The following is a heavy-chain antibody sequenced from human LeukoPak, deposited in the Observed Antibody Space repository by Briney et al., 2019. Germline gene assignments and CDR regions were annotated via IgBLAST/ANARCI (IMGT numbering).Heavy chain of an antibody. Sequence: PSETLSLTCTVSGGSISSYYWSWIRQPAGKGLEWIGSIYYSGSTYYNPSLKSRVTISVDTSKNQFSLKLSSVTAADTAVYYCARERYCSGGSCFPPFDYWGQGTLVTVSS. CDR1: GGSISSYY. D-gene: IGHD2-15*01. CDR2: IYYSGST. V-gene: IGHV4-4*07. CDR3: ARERYCSGGSCFPPFDY. J-gene: IGHJ4*02.